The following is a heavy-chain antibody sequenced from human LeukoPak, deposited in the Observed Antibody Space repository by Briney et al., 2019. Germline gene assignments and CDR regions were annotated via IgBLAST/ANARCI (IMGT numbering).Heavy chain of an antibody. CDR2: INSDGSWT. V-gene: IGHV3-74*01. CDR3: VSFYETY. J-gene: IGHJ4*02. D-gene: IGHD2-2*01. CDR1: VNYW. Sequence: GGSLRLSCAASVNYWMHWFRQAPGKGLVWVSHINSDGSWTSYADSVKGRFTISKDNAKNTVYLQMNNLRAEDTAVYYCVSFYETYWGRGTLVTVSS.